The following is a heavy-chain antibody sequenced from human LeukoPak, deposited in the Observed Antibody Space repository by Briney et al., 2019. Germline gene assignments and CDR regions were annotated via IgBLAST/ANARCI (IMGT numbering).Heavy chain of an antibody. V-gene: IGHV3-48*03. CDR2: ISTSGSTI. Sequence: GGSLRLSCAASGFTFSSYEMNWVRRAPGKGLEWVSYISTSGSTIYHADSVKGRFTISRDNAKNSLFLQMNSLRAEDTAVYYCARRGYYDSSGYLFAYWGQGTLVTVSS. J-gene: IGHJ4*02. CDR3: ARRGYYDSSGYLFAY. D-gene: IGHD3-22*01. CDR1: GFTFSSYE.